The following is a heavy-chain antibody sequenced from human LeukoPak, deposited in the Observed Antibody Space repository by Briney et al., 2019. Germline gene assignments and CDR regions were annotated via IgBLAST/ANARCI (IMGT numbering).Heavy chain of an antibody. V-gene: IGHV3-23*01. CDR2: ILGSGGLT. CDR3: AKDRGTLSD. Sequence: GGSLRLSCTASGFIFSTYAMTWVRRAPGRGLEWVSSILGSGGLTWYADSVKGRFTISRDNSNNTLYLQMNSLRAEDTAIYYCAKDRGTLSDWGRGNLVTVSS. CDR1: GFIFSTYA. J-gene: IGHJ4*02. D-gene: IGHD1-1*01.